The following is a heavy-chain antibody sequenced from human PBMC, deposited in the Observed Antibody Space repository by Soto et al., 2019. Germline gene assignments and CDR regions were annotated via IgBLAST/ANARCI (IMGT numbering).Heavy chain of an antibody. D-gene: IGHD3-9*01. V-gene: IGHV3-21*01. Sequence: PGGSLRLSGAASEFIFSGYRMNLVRQAPGKGLEWVSSISSSSSYIYYADSVKGRFTISRDNAKNSLYLQMNSLRAEDMAVYYCARESRLRYFDWSPKSYYGMDVWGQGTTVTVSS. CDR1: EFIFSGYR. CDR3: ARESRLRYFDWSPKSYYGMDV. CDR2: ISSSSSYI. J-gene: IGHJ6*02.